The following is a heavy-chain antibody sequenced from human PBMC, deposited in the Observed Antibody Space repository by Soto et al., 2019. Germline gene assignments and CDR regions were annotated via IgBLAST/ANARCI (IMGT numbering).Heavy chain of an antibody. D-gene: IGHD6-19*01. CDR1: GGSISSGGYY. CDR3: ATGTAGYSSGWLDY. J-gene: IGHJ4*02. Sequence: PSETLSLTCTVSGGSISSGGYYWSWIRQHPGKGLEWIGYIYYSGSTYYNPSLKSRVTISVDTSKNQFSLKLSSVTAADTAVYYCATGTAGYSSGWLDYWGQGTLVTVSS. CDR2: IYYSGST. V-gene: IGHV4-31*03.